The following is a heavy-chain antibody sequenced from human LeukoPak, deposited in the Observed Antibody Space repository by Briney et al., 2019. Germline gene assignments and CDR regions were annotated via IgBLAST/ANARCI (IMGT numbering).Heavy chain of an antibody. CDR3: ARLRVTMIVVVFDY. J-gene: IGHJ4*02. V-gene: IGHV4-34*01. D-gene: IGHD3-22*01. CDR2: INHSGST. Sequence: SETLSLTCAVYGGSFSGYYWSWIRQPPGKGLEWIGEINHSGSTNYNPSLKSRVTISVDTSKNQFSLKLSSVTAADTAVYYCARLRVTMIVVVFDYWGQGTLVTVSS. CDR1: GGSFSGYY.